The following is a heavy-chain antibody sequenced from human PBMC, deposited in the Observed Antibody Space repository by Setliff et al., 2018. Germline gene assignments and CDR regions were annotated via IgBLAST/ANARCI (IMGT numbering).Heavy chain of an antibody. J-gene: IGHJ6*02. V-gene: IGHV3-48*01. CDR3: AKDGPPGTSDYYYGMDV. CDR2: ISSRSIV. CDR1: GFTFYTYS. Sequence: PGESLKISCATSGFTFYTYSMNWVRQAPGKGLEWISYISSRSIVYYADSVEGRFTISRDNAKNSLHLQMSSLRAEDTAVYYCAKDGPPGTSDYYYGMDVWGQGTTVTVSS. D-gene: IGHD6-13*01.